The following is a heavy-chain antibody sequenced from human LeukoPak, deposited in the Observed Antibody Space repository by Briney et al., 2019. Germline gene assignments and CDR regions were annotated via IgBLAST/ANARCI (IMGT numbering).Heavy chain of an antibody. CDR3: ARTSGSHDAFDI. CDR2: IYYSGST. Sequence: SETLSLTCTVSGGSISSGDYYWSWIRQPPGKGLEWIGYIYYSGSTYYNPSLKSRVTISVDTSKNQFSLKLSSVTAADTAVYYCARTSGSHDAFDIWGQGTMVTVSS. CDR1: GGSISSGDYY. J-gene: IGHJ3*02. D-gene: IGHD1-26*01. V-gene: IGHV4-30-4*08.